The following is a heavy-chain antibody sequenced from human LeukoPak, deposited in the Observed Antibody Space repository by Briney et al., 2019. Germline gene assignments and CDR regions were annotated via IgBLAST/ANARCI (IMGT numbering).Heavy chain of an antibody. D-gene: IGHD3-10*01. Sequence: PGGSLRLSCAASGFTFDDYAMHWVRQAPGKGLEWVSGISWNSGSIGYADSVKGRFTISRDNAKNSLYLQMNSLRAEDTALYYCAKDIGQASSGSQENYFDYWGQGTLVTVSS. CDR1: GFTFDDYA. J-gene: IGHJ4*02. CDR3: AKDIGQASSGSQENYFDY. CDR2: ISWNSGSI. V-gene: IGHV3-9*01.